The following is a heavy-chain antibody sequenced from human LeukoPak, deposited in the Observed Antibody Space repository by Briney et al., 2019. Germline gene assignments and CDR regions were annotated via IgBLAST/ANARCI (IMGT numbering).Heavy chain of an antibody. J-gene: IGHJ5*02. CDR3: ARGVWFGELLGYNWFDP. CDR2: INHSGST. CDR1: GGSFSGYY. D-gene: IGHD3-10*01. V-gene: IGHV4-34*01. Sequence: SETLSLTCAVYGGSFSGYYWSWIRQPPGKGLEWIGEINHSGSTNYNPSLKSRVTISVDTSKNQFSPKLSSVTAADTAVYYCARGVWFGELLGYNWFDPWGQGTLVTVSS.